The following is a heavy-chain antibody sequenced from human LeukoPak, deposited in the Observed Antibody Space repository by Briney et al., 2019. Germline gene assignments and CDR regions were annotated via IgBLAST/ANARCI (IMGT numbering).Heavy chain of an antibody. CDR3: AREVPGYYGSGTSHIVGTYFDS. CDR2: IYYSGIT. Sequence: SETLSLTCTVSGGSVSHYYWSWIRQSPDKGLERIGYIYYSGITNYNPSLKSRVTISVDTSKNEFSLKLSSVTAADTAVYYCAREVPGYYGSGTSHIVGTYFDSWGQGTLVTVSS. CDR1: GGSVSHYY. V-gene: IGHV4-59*02. D-gene: IGHD3-10*01. J-gene: IGHJ4*02.